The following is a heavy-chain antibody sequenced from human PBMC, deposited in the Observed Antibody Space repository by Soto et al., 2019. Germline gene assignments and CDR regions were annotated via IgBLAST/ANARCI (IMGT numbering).Heavy chain of an antibody. CDR2: MNPNTGNS. Sequence: ASVKVSCKASGYTFTSYDIYWVRQATGQGLEWMGWMNPNTGNSGYAQKFQGRVTVTSDTTINTDNMELSSLRSEDTAVYYCARRAETNGWNGFGADKYYFDFWGQGTLVPVSS. D-gene: IGHD1-1*01. J-gene: IGHJ4*02. CDR1: GYTFTSYD. CDR3: ARRAETNGWNGFGADKYYFDF. V-gene: IGHV1-8*01.